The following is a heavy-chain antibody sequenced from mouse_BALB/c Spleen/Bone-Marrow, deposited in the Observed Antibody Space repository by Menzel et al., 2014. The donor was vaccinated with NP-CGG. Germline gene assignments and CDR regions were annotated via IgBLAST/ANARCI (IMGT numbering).Heavy chain of an antibody. Sequence: LVKTGASVKISCKASGYSFTGYYMHWVKQSHGKSLEWIGYISCYNGATSYNQKFKGKATFTVDTSSSPAFMQFNRLASGDSAVYYCARGPWDLGYWYFDVWGAGTPVTVSS. CDR1: GYSFTGYY. CDR2: ISCYNGAT. V-gene: IGHV1S34*01. J-gene: IGHJ1*01. D-gene: IGHD4-1*01. CDR3: ARGPWDLGYWYFDV.